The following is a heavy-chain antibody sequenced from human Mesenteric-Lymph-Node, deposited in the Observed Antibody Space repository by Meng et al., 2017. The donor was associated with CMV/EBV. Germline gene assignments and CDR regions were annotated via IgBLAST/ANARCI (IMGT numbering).Heavy chain of an antibody. CDR2: LSTYNGNA. D-gene: IGHD2-8*01. CDR1: YG. J-gene: IGHJ4*02. V-gene: IGHV1-18*01. Sequence: YGSSWGRQAPGQGLEWMGWLSTYNGNANYAQKFQGRVTMTTDTSTSTAYMELRSLRSDDTAVYYCARVGGQYCTNGVCYSAYYFDYWGQGTLVTVSS. CDR3: ARVGGQYCTNGVCYSAYYFDY.